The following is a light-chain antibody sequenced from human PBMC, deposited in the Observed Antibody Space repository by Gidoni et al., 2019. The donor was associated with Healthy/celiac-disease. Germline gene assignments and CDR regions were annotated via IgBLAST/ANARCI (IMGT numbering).Light chain of an antibody. J-gene: IGKJ1*01. CDR2: DAS. CDR3: QQRSNWAWT. Sequence: EIVLTQSRATLSLSPGARATLPCRASQSVSSYLAWYQQKPGQAPRLLIYDASNRATGIPARFSGSGSGTDFTLTISSLEPEDFAVYYCQQRSNWAWTFGQXTKVEIK. CDR1: QSVSSY. V-gene: IGKV3-11*01.